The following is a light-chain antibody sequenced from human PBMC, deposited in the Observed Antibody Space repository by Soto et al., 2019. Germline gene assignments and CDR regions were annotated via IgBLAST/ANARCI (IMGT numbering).Light chain of an antibody. CDR3: QQYDSLPLT. V-gene: IGKV1-33*01. Sequence: DIRMTQSPSSLSASVGDRVTITCQASQDISNYLNWYQQTPGKAPKLLIYDASNLETWVPSRFSASGSGTDFTFTISSLQPEDIATYYYQQYDSLPLTFAGGTQVEIK. CDR2: DAS. J-gene: IGKJ4*01. CDR1: QDISNY.